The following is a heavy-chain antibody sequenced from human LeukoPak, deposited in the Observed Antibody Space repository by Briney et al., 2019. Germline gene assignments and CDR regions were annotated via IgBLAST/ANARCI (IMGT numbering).Heavy chain of an antibody. Sequence: SVKVSCKASGGTFSSYAISWVRQAPGQGLEWMGGIIPIFGTANYAQKFQGRVTITADESTSTAYMELSSLTSEDTAIYYCARKNYGDRHPYDYWGQGTLVTVSS. J-gene: IGHJ4*02. CDR3: ARKNYGDRHPYDY. CDR1: GGTFSSYA. CDR2: IIPIFGTA. D-gene: IGHD2-21*02. V-gene: IGHV1-69*13.